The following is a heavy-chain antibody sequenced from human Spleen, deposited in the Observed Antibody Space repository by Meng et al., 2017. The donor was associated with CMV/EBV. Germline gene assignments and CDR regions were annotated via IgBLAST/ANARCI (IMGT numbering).Heavy chain of an antibody. CDR1: GFTFSSYG. V-gene: IGHV3-48*04. J-gene: IGHJ4*02. Sequence: GESLKISCAASGFTFSSYGMNWVRQAPGKGLEWVSYISSSSTTIYYADSVEGRFTISRDNANNSMYLQMNSLRADDTAVYYCARDWRTYWGQGTLVTVSS. D-gene: IGHD1-1*01. CDR3: ARDWRTY. CDR2: ISSSSTTI.